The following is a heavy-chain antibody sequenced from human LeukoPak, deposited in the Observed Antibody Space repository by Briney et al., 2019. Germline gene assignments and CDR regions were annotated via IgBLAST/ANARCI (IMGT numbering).Heavy chain of an antibody. CDR1: GDSFSTYY. D-gene: IGHD3-16*01. J-gene: IGHJ4*02. Sequence: SETLSLTCTVSGDSFSTYYWSWIRQPPGKGLEWISYIYYSGSTDYNPSLKSRVTMSLDTSKNQFSLNLNSVTAADTAVCYSAKAVITFGGAVAKGFDCWGQGTLVTVSS. CDR2: IYYSGST. CDR3: AKAVITFGGAVAKGFDC. V-gene: IGHV4-59*01.